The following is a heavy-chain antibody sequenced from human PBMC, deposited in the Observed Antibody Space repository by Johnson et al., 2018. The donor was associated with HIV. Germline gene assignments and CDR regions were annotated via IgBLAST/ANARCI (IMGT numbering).Heavy chain of an antibody. J-gene: IGHJ3*02. V-gene: IGHV3-13*01. D-gene: IGHD3-10*01. CDR3: AKETAYYDGAGSYYIDAFDI. Sequence: EQLVESGGGLVKPGGSLRLSCAASGFSFSDYDMHWVRQLTGKSLEWVSAIGTAGDTFYPGSVKGRFTISRDNSKNTLYLQMNSLRAEDTAVYYCAKETAYYDGAGSYYIDAFDIWGQGTMVTVSS. CDR2: IGTAGDT. CDR1: GFSFSDYD.